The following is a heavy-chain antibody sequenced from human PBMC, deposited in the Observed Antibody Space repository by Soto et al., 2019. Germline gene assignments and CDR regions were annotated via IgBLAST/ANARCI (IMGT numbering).Heavy chain of an antibody. CDR2: INRDGRYK. Sequence: VQLVESGGGLVQPGGSLTLSCAGSGFTFNDYWMSWVRQVPGKGLEWVANINRDGRYKFYVDSVKGRFTISRDNDKNSVVLQRDSLRAEGKAMDFCDKGGPVCEECESWGQGFLVTVSS. V-gene: IGHV3-7*01. CDR1: GFTFNDYW. CDR3: DKGGPVCEECES. J-gene: IGHJ4*02. D-gene: IGHD3-3*01.